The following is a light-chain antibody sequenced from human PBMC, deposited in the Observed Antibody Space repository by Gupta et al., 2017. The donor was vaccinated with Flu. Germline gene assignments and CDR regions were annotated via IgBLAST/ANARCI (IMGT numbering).Light chain of an antibody. CDR2: AAS. CDR3: QQVNSYPIT. CDR1: QGISSY. J-gene: IGKJ4*01. V-gene: IGKV1-9*01. Sequence: PAFLSPSIGDRVTITCRASQGISSYLAWYQQKPGEAPKLLIYAASTLQSGVPSRFSGSGSGTEFTLTISSLQPEDFATYYCQQVNSYPITFGGGTKVEIK.